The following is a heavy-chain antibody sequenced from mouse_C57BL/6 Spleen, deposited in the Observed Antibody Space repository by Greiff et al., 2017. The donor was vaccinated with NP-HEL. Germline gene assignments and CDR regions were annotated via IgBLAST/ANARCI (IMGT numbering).Heavy chain of an antibody. V-gene: IGHV1-55*01. CDR3: ARSHYYGSSYEVFCAY. D-gene: IGHD1-1*01. J-gene: IGHJ3*01. Sequence: VQLQQPGAELVKPGASVKMSCKASGYTFTSYWITWVKQRPGQGLEWIGDIYPGSGSTNYNEKFKSKATLTVDTSSSTAYMQLSSLTSEDSAVYYCARSHYYGSSYEVFCAYWGQGTLVTVSA. CDR1: GYTFTSYW. CDR2: IYPGSGST.